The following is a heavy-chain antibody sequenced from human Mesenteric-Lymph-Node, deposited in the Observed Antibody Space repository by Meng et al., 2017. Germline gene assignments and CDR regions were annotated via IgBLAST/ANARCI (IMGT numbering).Heavy chain of an antibody. J-gene: IGHJ4*02. CDR2: IYYSGST. CDR3: GRDQGRQLINH. CDR1: GGSVSSGSYY. Sequence: QVQRQESGPGLVRPSETLSLTCTVSGGSVSSGSYYWSWIRQPPGKGLEWIGYIYYSGSTNYNPSLKSRVVISVDRSKNQFSLNLSSVTAADTAVYYCGRDQGRQLINHWGQGTLVTVSS. D-gene: IGHD1-1*01. V-gene: IGHV4-61*01.